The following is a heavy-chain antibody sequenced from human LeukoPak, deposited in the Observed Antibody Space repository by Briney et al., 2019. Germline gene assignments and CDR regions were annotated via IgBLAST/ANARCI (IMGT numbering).Heavy chain of an antibody. CDR2: INHSGST. J-gene: IGHJ5*02. CDR3: ARHGGVVPAAMFP. Sequence: PSETLSLTCAVYGGSFSGYYWSWIRQPPGKGLEWIGEINHSGSTNYNPSLKSRVTISVDTSKNQFSLKLSSVTAADTAVYYCARHGGVVPAAMFPWGQGTLVTVSS. D-gene: IGHD2-2*01. CDR1: GGSFSGYY. V-gene: IGHV4-34*01.